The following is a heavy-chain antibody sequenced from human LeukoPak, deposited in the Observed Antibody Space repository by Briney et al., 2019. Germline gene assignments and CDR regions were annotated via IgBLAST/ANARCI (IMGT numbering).Heavy chain of an antibody. CDR1: GFTFSKDD. CDR2: IGVTGDT. Sequence: PGGSLRLSCAASGFTFSKDDFHWVRQAPGKGLEWVAAIGVTGDTYYADSVKGRFTISRDNSKNTLYLQMTSLRAGDTAVYYCVKDSSTTSWYFAFDVWGQGTMVAVSS. D-gene: IGHD2-2*01. V-gene: IGHV3-13*01. J-gene: IGHJ3*01. CDR3: VKDSSTTSWYFAFDV.